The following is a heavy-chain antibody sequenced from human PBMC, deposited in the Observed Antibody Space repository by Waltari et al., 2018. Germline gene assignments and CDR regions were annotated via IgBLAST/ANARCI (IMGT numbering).Heavy chain of an antibody. CDR2: IGDSGRKT. CDR3: AKDKSNSEFYYHGMDV. Sequence: EVQVVESGGGWVQTGGSLRTSLASSGYTFLHYAIRWVRQVPGKGLQWVAGIGDSGRKTYYTESVKGRFTISRDNSKNMVYLQMNSLRDEDTAIYYCAKDKSNSEFYYHGMDVWGRGTTVTVSS. CDR1: GYTFLHYA. V-gene: IGHV3-23*04. J-gene: IGHJ6*02. D-gene: IGHD3-10*01.